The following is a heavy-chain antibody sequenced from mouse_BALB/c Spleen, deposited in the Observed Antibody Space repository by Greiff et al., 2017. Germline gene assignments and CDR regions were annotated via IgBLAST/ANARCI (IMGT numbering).Heavy chain of an antibody. CDR2: ISSGGSYT. V-gene: IGHV5-6*01. CDR3: ARQPGDYDEFDY. D-gene: IGHD2-4*01. Sequence: EVQRVESGGDLVKPGGSLKLSCAASGFTFSSYGMSWVRQTPDKRLEWVATISSGGSYTYYPDSVKGRFTISRDNAKNTLYLQMSSLKSEDTAMYYCARQPGDYDEFDYWGQGTTLTVSS. J-gene: IGHJ2*01. CDR1: GFTFSSYG.